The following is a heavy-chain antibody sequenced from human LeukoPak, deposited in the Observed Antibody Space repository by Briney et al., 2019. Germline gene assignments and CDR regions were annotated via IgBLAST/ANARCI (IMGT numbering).Heavy chain of an antibody. J-gene: IGHJ4*02. V-gene: IGHV4-34*01. Sequence: PSETLSLTCAVYGGSFGGYYWSWLRQPPGKGLEWIGEINHSGSSNYNPSLKSRVTILVDTSKNQFSLKLSSVTAADTAVYYCARDRGIAVAGVVGFDYWGQGTLVTVSS. D-gene: IGHD6-19*01. CDR1: GGSFGGYY. CDR2: INHSGSS. CDR3: ARDRGIAVAGVVGFDY.